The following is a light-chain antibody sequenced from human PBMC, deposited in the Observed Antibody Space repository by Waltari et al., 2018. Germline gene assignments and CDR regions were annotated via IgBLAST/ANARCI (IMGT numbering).Light chain of an antibody. V-gene: IGLV3-1*01. Sequence: SYELTQPPSVSMSPGQTASITCSGDQLGDKYTFWYQQKPGQSPVLVIYQDTTRPSGIPERFSGSNSGNTATLTISGTQAMDEADYYCQAWDSSTCVFGTGTKVTVL. J-gene: IGLJ1*01. CDR2: QDT. CDR3: QAWDSSTCV. CDR1: QLGDKY.